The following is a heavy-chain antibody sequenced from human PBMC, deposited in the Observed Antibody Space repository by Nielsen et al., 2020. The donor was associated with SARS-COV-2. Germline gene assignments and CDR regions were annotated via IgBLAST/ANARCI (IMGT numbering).Heavy chain of an antibody. V-gene: IGHV4-39*01. J-gene: IGHJ4*02. CDR2: IYYSGST. Sequence: WVRQAPGKGLEWIGNIYYSGSTYQNPSLKSRVTISVDTSKNQFSLKLRSVTAADSAVYYCARRGAYHDTSGYYWDYYFDFWGQGTVVTVSS. CDR3: ARRGAYHDTSGYYWDYYFDF. D-gene: IGHD3-22*01.